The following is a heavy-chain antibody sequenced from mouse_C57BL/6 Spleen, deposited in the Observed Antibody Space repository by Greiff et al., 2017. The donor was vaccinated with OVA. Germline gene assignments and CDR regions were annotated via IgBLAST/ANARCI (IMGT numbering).Heavy chain of an antibody. J-gene: IGHJ4*01. Sequence: EVMLVESGGDLVKPGGSLKLSCAASGFTFSSYGMSWVRQTPDKRLEWVATISSGGSYTYYPDSVKGRFTISRDNAKNTLYLQMSSLKSEDTAMYYCARHGDGYFYAMDYWGQGTSVTVSS. CDR3: ARHGDGYFYAMDY. CDR2: ISSGGSYT. D-gene: IGHD2-3*01. V-gene: IGHV5-6*01. CDR1: GFTFSSYG.